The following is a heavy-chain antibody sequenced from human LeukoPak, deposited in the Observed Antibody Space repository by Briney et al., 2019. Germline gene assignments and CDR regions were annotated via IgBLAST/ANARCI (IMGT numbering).Heavy chain of an antibody. CDR2: IYSGGST. V-gene: IGHV3-66*01. CDR3: AREGDSSGYYYVDY. J-gene: IGHJ4*02. CDR1: GFTVSSNY. D-gene: IGHD3-22*01. Sequence: GGSLRLSCAASGFTVSSNYMSWVRQAPGKGLEWVSVIYSGGSTYYADSVKGRFTISRDNSKNTLYLQMNSLRAEDTAVYYCAREGDSSGYYYVDYWGQGTLVTVSS.